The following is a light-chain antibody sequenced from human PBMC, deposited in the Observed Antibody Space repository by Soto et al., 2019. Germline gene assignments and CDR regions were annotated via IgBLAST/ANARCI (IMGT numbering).Light chain of an antibody. Sequence: EIVLTQSPGTLSLSPGERATLSCRASQSVNRYLAWYQQKPGQAPRLLIYDTSNRATGIPDRFSGTGSGTDFTLTISRLEPEDFAVYYCQQYGSSPRTFGQGTKVDIK. V-gene: IGKV3-20*01. CDR2: DTS. J-gene: IGKJ1*01. CDR3: QQYGSSPRT. CDR1: QSVNRY.